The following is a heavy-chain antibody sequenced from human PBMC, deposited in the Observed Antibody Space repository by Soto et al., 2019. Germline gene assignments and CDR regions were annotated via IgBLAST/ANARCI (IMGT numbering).Heavy chain of an antibody. CDR2: IIPLLGIT. Sequence: QAQLMQSGAEVKKPGSSVKVSCKASGGTFSGYAINWVRQAPGQGLEWTGGIIPLLGITDYGQKFQGRITIAADESTGTAYMDLRGLRSEDTAVYYCARDPRSITGTTSSEDFQHWGQGTLVSVSS. J-gene: IGHJ1*01. D-gene: IGHD1-20*01. CDR3: ARDPRSITGTTSSEDFQH. CDR1: GGTFSGYA. V-gene: IGHV1-69*01.